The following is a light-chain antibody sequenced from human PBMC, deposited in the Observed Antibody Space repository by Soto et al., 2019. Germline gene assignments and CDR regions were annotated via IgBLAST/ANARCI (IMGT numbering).Light chain of an antibody. Sequence: DIQMTQSPSTLSASVGARVPITCRASQSISSWLAWYQQKPGKAPKLLIYKASSLASGVPSRFSGSGSGTEFTLTISSLQPDDFATYYCQQYKTFGQGTKVDIK. CDR3: QQYKT. V-gene: IGKV1-5*03. J-gene: IGKJ1*01. CDR2: KAS. CDR1: QSISSW.